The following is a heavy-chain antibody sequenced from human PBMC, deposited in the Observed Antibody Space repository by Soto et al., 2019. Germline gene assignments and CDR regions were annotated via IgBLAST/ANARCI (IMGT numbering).Heavy chain of an antibody. D-gene: IGHD2-21*01. CDR3: AADNPIVVFDLYYYGMDV. Sequence: QMQLVQSGPEVKKPGTSVKVSCKASGFTFTSSAVQWVRQARGQRLEWIGWIVVGSGNTNYAQKFQERVTITRDMSTSTAYMELSSLRSEDTAVYYCAADNPIVVFDLYYYGMDVWGQGTTVTVSS. CDR2: IVVGSGNT. V-gene: IGHV1-58*01. CDR1: GFTFTSSA. J-gene: IGHJ6*02.